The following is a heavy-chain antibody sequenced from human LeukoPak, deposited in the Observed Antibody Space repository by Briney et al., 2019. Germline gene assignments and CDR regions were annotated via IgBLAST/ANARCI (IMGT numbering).Heavy chain of an antibody. CDR3: AKSGYNRFDY. CDR1: GFTFSSYA. CDR2: FSGSGGDT. D-gene: IGHD5-24*01. J-gene: IGHJ4*02. Sequence: PGGSLRLSCAASGFTFSSYAMSWVRQAPPKGLEWVSAFSGSGGDTYYADSVKGRFTISRDNSKNTLYLQMNSLRAEDTAVYYCAKSGYNRFDYWGQGTLVTVSS. V-gene: IGHV3-23*01.